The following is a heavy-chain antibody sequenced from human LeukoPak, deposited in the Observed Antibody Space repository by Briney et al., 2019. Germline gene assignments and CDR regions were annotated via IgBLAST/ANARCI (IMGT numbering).Heavy chain of an antibody. CDR1: GGSISTTSHY. D-gene: IGHD3-3*01. CDR2: TFYTGSA. CDR3: ARRKDYWSGFINF. V-gene: IGHV4-39*01. J-gene: IGHJ4*02. Sequence: SETLSLTCTVSGGSISTTSHYWGWIRQPPGKGPEWIGSTFYTGSAYYNPSLKSRVTISVDTSKNQFSLTLSSVSAADTAVYYCARRKDYWSGFINFWGQGTLFTVSS.